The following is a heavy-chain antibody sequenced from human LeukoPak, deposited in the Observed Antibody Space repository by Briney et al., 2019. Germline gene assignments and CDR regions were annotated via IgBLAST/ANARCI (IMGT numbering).Heavy chain of an antibody. CDR3: AASIWRTFIDY. V-gene: IGHV4-59*01. CDR2: ITYTGSP. CDR1: GDSISRYY. J-gene: IGHJ4*02. D-gene: IGHD3-3*02. Sequence: SETLSLTCTVSGDSISRYYWSWIRRPPGKGLEWLGYITYTGSPNYNPPLKSRVTISIDTSKMQFSLRVNSVTAADTAVYFCAASIWRTFIDYWGQGSLLTVSS.